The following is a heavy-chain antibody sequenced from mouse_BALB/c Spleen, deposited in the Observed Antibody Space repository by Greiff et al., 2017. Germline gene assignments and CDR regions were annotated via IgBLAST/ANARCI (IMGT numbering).Heavy chain of an antibody. CDR1: GFNIKDTY. CDR2: IDPANGNT. CDR3: ARGGYYGSRAAWFAY. D-gene: IGHD1-1*01. J-gene: IGHJ3*01. V-gene: IGHV14-3*02. Sequence: EVQLQQSGAELVKPGASVKLSCTASGFNIKDTYMHWVKQRPGQGLEWIGRIDPANGNTKYDPKFQGKATITADTSSNTAYLQLSSLTSEDTAVYYCARGGYYGSRAAWFAYWGQGTLVTVSA.